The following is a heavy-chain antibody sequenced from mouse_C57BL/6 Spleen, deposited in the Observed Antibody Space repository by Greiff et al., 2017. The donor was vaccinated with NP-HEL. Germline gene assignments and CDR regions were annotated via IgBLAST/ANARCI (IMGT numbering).Heavy chain of an antibody. D-gene: IGHD1-1*01. CDR3: ARYDYGTGFDY. CDR2: IDPSDSYT. Sequence: QVQLQQPGAELVMPGASVKLSCKASGYTFTSYWMHWVKQRPGQGLEWIGEIDPSDSYTNYNQKFKGKATLTVDKSSSTAYMQLSSLTSEDSAVYYSARYDYGTGFDYWGQGTTLTVSS. CDR1: GYTFTSYW. V-gene: IGHV1-69*01. J-gene: IGHJ2*01.